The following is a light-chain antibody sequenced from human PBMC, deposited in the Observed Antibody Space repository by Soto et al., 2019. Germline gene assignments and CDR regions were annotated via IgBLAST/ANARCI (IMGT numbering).Light chain of an antibody. Sequence: QSVLTQPASVSGSPVQSITISCTATGSALVNYNLVSWYQQPPGQAPRLVIYESTKRPSGVSDRFSGSKSGNTASLTVSGLQAEDEADYYCCSCVSGSPFDVLFGGGTKLTVL. J-gene: IGLJ3*02. CDR3: CSCVSGSPFDVL. CDR2: EST. CDR1: GSALVNYNL. V-gene: IGLV2-23*01.